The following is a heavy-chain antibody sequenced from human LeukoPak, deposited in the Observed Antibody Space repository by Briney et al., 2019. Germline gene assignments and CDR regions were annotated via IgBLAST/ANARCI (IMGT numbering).Heavy chain of an antibody. CDR3: TASDHLHCSSSSRHFDH. J-gene: IGHJ4*02. CDR1: GLSFGDYG. V-gene: IGHV3-49*04. Sequence: GGSLRLSCTPSGLSFGDYGMSWVRQAPGKGLEWVSFIQSKTYGEGTMYAASVRGRFTISRDDSRSTAYLQMNILKTEDTAVYFRTASDHLHCSSSSRHFDHWGQGTLVTVAS. CDR2: IQSKTYGEGT. D-gene: IGHD2-2*01.